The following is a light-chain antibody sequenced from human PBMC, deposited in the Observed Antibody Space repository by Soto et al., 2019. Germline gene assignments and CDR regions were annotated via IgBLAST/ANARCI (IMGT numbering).Light chain of an antibody. Sequence: EIVLTQSPGTLSLSPGERATLSCRASQSVSSRYLVWHQKKNGQAPRLLIYAASRRATGIPERLSGSGYGTDFTITISRMENEDFEVYYCQQYGSSTWTFGQGTKVDIK. J-gene: IGKJ1*01. CDR3: QQYGSSTWT. V-gene: IGKV3-20*01. CDR2: AAS. CDR1: QSVSSRY.